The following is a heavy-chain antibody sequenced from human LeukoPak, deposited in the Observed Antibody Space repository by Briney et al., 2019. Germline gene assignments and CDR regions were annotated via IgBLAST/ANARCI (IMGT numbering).Heavy chain of an antibody. CDR2: VIPIFGTA. V-gene: IGHV1-69*13. J-gene: IGHJ4*02. Sequence: ASVKVSCKASGGSFSSYAISWVRQAPGQGLEWMGGVIPIFGTANYAQKFQGRVTVTADESTRTAYMELTSLRPEDTAVYYCARGPWFPPESYSDYWGQGTLVTVSS. CDR1: GGSFSSYA. CDR3: ARGPWFPPESYSDY. D-gene: IGHD3-10*01.